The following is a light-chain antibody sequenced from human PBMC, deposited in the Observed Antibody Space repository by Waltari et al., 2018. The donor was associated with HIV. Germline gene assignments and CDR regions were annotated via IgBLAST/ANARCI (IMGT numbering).Light chain of an antibody. CDR2: DVG. Sequence: QSALTQPRSVSGSPGQYVTISCIGNSSDVGCYDFVSWYQQHPGKAPKLMIYDVGKRPSGVPARFSGSKSGNTASLTISGLQAEDEADYFCCSYAGNFFVFGTGTQVSVL. CDR1: SSDVGCYDF. J-gene: IGLJ1*01. V-gene: IGLV2-11*01. CDR3: CSYAGNFFV.